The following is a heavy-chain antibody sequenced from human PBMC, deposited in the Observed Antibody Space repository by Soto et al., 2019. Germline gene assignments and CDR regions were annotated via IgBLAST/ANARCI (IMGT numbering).Heavy chain of an antibody. D-gene: IGHD2-15*01. Sequence: GGSMRVSCSAAGCNFSDYAMHWVRQAPGKGLEWVSVISCDGSNTYYADSVKGRFTISRDNSKNTLYLQMNSLRAEDTAVYYCAIKTDGRFDYWGQGTLVTVSS. CDR1: GCNFSDYA. CDR3: AIKTDGRFDY. CDR2: ISCDGSNT. V-gene: IGHV3-30*04. J-gene: IGHJ4*02.